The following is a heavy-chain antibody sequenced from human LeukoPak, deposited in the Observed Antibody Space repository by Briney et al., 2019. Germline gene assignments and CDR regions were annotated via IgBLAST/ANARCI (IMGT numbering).Heavy chain of an antibody. V-gene: IGHV1-18*01. CDR1: GYTFTSYG. CDR2: ISAYNGNS. Sequence: ASVKISSTASGYTFTSYGISSVRQAPGQGVGRMGWISAYNGNSNYAQKLQGRVTMTTDPSTSTAYIELRSLRSDDTAVYCCAGSGSQWLRREFDYWGQGTLVTVSS. D-gene: IGHD6-19*01. CDR3: AGSGSQWLRREFDY. J-gene: IGHJ4*02.